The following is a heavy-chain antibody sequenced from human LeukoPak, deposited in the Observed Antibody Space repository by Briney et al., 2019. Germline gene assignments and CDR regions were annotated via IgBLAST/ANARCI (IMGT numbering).Heavy chain of an antibody. CDR3: AKDLGDTGY. V-gene: IGHV3-23*01. CDR2: ITGSGGGT. Sequence: PGGSLRRSCVASGFTFSSNAMSWVRQAPGKGLEWVSAITGSGGGTYYADSVKGRFTISRDTSKNTLYLQMNSLRAEDTAIYYCAKDLGDTGYWGQGTLVTVSS. D-gene: IGHD3-16*01. J-gene: IGHJ4*02. CDR1: GFTFSSNA.